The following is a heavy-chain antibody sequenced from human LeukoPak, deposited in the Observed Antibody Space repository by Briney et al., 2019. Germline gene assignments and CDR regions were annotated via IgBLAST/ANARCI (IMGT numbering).Heavy chain of an antibody. D-gene: IGHD6-19*01. CDR1: GFTVSSNY. Sequence: PGGSLRLSCVASGFTVSSNYVSWVRQAPGKGLEWVSVIYSGSSTYYAESVKGRFTISRNTSKNTLYLQMNSLRADDTAVYYCARDRSSGWYVYDYWGQGTLVTVSS. V-gene: IGHV3-53*01. CDR2: IYSGSST. J-gene: IGHJ4*02. CDR3: ARDRSSGWYVYDY.